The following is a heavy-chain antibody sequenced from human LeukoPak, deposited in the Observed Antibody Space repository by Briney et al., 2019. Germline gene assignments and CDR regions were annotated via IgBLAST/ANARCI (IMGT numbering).Heavy chain of an antibody. Sequence: GGSLRLSCAASGFTFSSYSMNWVRQAPGKGLEWVSSISSSSSYIYYADSVKGRFTISRDNAKNSLYLQMNSLRAEDTAVYYCARMSGSRLPGYWGQGALVTVSS. J-gene: IGHJ4*02. V-gene: IGHV3-21*01. CDR1: GFTFSSYS. CDR3: ARMSGSRLPGY. D-gene: IGHD3-3*01. CDR2: ISSSSSYI.